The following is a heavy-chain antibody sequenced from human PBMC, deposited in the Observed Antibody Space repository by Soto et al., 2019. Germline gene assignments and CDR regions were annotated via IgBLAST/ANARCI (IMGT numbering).Heavy chain of an antibody. V-gene: IGHV1-69*01. Sequence: QVQLVQSGAEVKKPGSSVKVSCKASGGTFSSYSINWVRQAPGQGLEWMGELIPIFGTANYAQKFQGRVTITADESTITAYMELSSLRSEDTAVYYCARDGGRHSGGIDYWGQGTLVTVSS. D-gene: IGHD1-26*01. CDR2: LIPIFGTA. CDR3: ARDGGRHSGGIDY. J-gene: IGHJ4*02. CDR1: GGTFSSYS.